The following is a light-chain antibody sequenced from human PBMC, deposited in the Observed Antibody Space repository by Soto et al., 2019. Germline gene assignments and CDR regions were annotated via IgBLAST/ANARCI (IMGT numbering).Light chain of an antibody. CDR1: QSVTTY. J-gene: IGKJ3*01. CDR3: QLRNNWPPEVT. Sequence: EIVLTQSPATLSLSPGARATLSCRASQSVTTYLAWYQQKPGQAPRLLIYDASNRATGIPARFSGSGSGTDFTLTISSLEPEDFAVYYCQLRNNWPPEVTFGPGTKVDIK. CDR2: DAS. V-gene: IGKV3-11*01.